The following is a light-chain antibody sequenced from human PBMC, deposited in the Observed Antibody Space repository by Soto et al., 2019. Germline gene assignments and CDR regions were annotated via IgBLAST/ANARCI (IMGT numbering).Light chain of an antibody. CDR3: TSYVGSNIWV. J-gene: IGLJ3*02. CDR2: EVS. CDR1: SSDVGAYKY. V-gene: IGLV2-8*01. Sequence: QSALTQPPSASGSPGQSVTISCTGTSSDVGAYKYVSWYQQYPGKAPKLMIYEVSKRPSGVPDRFSGSKSGNPASLTVSGLQAEDEAEYYCTSYVGSNIWVFGGGTQLTVL.